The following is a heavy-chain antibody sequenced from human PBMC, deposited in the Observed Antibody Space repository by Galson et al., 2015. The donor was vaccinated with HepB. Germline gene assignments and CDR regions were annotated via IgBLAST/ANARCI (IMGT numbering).Heavy chain of an antibody. V-gene: IGHV1-69*13. D-gene: IGHD1-1*01. J-gene: IGHJ4*02. CDR1: GVTFSSYV. CDR3: ASGISRQTQGGRGARCCNYYFDY. CDR2: IIPIFGIS. Sequence: SVKVSCKASGVTFSSYVINWVRQAPGQGLEWMGGIIPIFGISKYAQKFQGRATITADESTGTAYMELNSLTSDDTAAYYCASGISRQTQGGRGARCCNYYFDYWGQGTLVTVSS.